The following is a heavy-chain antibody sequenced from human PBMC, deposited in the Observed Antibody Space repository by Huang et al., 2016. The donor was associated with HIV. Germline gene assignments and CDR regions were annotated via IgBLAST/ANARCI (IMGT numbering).Heavy chain of an antibody. CDR1: GYTFISYG. CDR2: ISPSYGYT. J-gene: IGHJ6*02. D-gene: IGHD4-17*01. V-gene: IGHV1-18*04. CDR3: ARDLGTTVVPDGMDV. Sequence: QVQLVQSGAEVKKPGASVKVSCRASGYTFISYGITWVRQAPGQGLEWIGGISPSYGYTNYAQQFQGRVTMTTDTSTNTVYMEVRSLRSDDTAVYYCARDLGTTVVPDGMDVWGQGTTVTVSS.